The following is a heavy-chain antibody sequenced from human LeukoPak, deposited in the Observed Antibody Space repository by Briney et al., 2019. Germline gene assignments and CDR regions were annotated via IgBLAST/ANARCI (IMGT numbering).Heavy chain of an antibody. CDR3: AKDGRAYSSGWSYYFDY. D-gene: IGHD6-19*01. CDR2: ISGSGGST. J-gene: IGHJ4*02. Sequence: GGSLRLSCAASGFTFSSYAMSWVRQAPGKGLEWVSAISGSGGSTYYADSVKGRFTISRDNSKNTLYLQMNSLRAEDTAVYYCAKDGRAYSSGWSYYFDYWGQGTLVTVSS. CDR1: GFTFSSYA. V-gene: IGHV3-23*01.